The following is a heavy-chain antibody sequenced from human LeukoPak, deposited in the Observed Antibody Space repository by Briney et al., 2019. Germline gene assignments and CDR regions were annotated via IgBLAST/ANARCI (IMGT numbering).Heavy chain of an antibody. CDR3: ARRKAVARISYFDS. J-gene: IGHJ4*02. D-gene: IGHD6-19*01. Sequence: GESLKISCEGSGDRFTPYWITWARQKPGKGLEWMGIIYPGNSDTKYSPSFQGQITISADKSINTTYLQWSSLEASDTAMYYCARRKAVARISYFDSWGQGTLVTVSS. V-gene: IGHV5-51*01. CDR2: IYPGNSDT. CDR1: GDRFTPYW.